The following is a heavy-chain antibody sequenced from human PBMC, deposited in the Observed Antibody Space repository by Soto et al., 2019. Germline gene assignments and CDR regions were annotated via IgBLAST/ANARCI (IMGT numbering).Heavy chain of an antibody. CDR1: GFTFSSYG. CDR3: ARDGPRSQTLDY. Sequence: QVQLVESGGGVVQPGRSLRLSCAASGFTFSSYGMHWVRQAPGKGLEWVAVIWYDGSNKYYADSVKGRFTISRDNSKNTLYLQMNSLRAEDTAVYYCARDGPRSQTLDYWGQGTLVTVSS. J-gene: IGHJ4*02. CDR2: IWYDGSNK. V-gene: IGHV3-33*01.